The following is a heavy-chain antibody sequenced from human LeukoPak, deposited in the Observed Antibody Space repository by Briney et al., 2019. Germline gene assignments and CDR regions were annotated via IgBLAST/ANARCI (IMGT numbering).Heavy chain of an antibody. CDR3: ARTPKHIVVVPAGGGDYMDV. V-gene: IGHV3-48*03. D-gene: IGHD2-2*01. J-gene: IGHJ6*03. CDR2: ISSSGSTI. Sequence: GGSLRLSCAASGFTFSSYEMNWVRHAPGKGLEWVSYISSSGSTIYYADSVKGRFTISRDNAKNSLYLQMNSLRAEDTAVYYCARTPKHIVVVPAGGGDYMDVWGKGTTVTVSS. CDR1: GFTFSSYE.